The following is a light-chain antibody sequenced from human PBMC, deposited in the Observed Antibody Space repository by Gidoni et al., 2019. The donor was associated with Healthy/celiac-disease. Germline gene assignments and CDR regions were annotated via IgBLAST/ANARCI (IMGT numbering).Light chain of an antibody. CDR1: QSVSSN. Sequence: EIVMTQSPATLSVSPGERATLSCRASQSVSSNLAWYQQKPGQAPRLLIYGASTRATGIPARFSGSGSGTEFPLTISSLQSEDFAVYYCQQYNNWLRRTFGQGTKVEIK. CDR2: GAS. J-gene: IGKJ1*01. CDR3: QQYNNWLRRT. V-gene: IGKV3-15*01.